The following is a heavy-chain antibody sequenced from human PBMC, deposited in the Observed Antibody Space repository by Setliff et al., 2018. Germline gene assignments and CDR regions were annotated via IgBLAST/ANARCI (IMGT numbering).Heavy chain of an antibody. CDR2: INISGGTS. D-gene: IGHD3-3*01. CDR3: ARDNTLFGVVITGSWFDP. V-gene: IGHV1-46*01. Sequence: ASVKVSCKSSGFTFTDYGITWVRQVPGQGLEWMGIINISGGTSSYEQKFQGRVTMTRDTSTNTIYMELSSLSFEDTAVYYCARDNTLFGVVITGSWFDPWGQGTLVTVSS. J-gene: IGHJ5*02. CDR1: GFTFTDYG.